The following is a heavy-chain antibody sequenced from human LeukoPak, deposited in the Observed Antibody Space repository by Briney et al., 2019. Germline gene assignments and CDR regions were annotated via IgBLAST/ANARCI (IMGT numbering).Heavy chain of an antibody. CDR3: ARDGSSGWAGFDY. V-gene: IGHV3-21*01. J-gene: IGHJ4*02. Sequence: GGSLRLSCAASGFTLRSYSMNWVRQAPGMGLEWVASISLSSSYIDYADSVKGRFSISRDNAKNSLYLQMNSLRAEDTAVYYCARDGSSGWAGFDYWGQGTLVTVSS. CDR1: GFTLRSYS. D-gene: IGHD6-19*01. CDR2: ISLSSSYI.